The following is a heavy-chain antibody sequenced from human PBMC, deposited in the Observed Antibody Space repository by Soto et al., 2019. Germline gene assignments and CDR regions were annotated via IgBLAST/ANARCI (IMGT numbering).Heavy chain of an antibody. CDR2: INPDTGST. D-gene: IGHD2-2*01. CDR3: ARQYCSGTSCYWYFDF. Sequence: QVRLVQSGAEVQRPGASLNISCQATGYQFTGSYLHWVRRAPGHGLQWMGMINPDTGSTTNAETFQGRVAMSTDRSAGTVYLGLGSLRSDDTATYYCARQYCSGTSCYWYFDFWGQGTLVTVSS. CDR1: GYQFTGSY. V-gene: IGHV1-46*01. J-gene: IGHJ4*02.